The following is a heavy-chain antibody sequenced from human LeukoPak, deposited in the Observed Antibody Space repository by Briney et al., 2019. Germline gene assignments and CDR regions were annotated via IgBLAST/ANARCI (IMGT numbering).Heavy chain of an antibody. D-gene: IGHD1-14*01. CDR1: GGSISSYY. Sequence: PSETLSLTCTVSGGSISSYYWSWIRQPPGKGLEWIGYIYYNGSTNYNPSLKSRVTISVDTSKNQFSLKLSSVTAADTAVYYCARDRKAGLFDYWGQGTLVTVSS. CDR2: IYYNGST. J-gene: IGHJ4*02. V-gene: IGHV4-59*01. CDR3: ARDRKAGLFDY.